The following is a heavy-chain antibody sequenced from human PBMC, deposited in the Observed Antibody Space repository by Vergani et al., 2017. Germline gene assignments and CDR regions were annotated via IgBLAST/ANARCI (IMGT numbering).Heavy chain of an antibody. V-gene: IGHV4-59*01. Sequence: QVQLQESGPGLVKPSETLSLTCSVSGDSMNTYYWTWIRQPPGKGLEWIGYIYDSGDTKYNPSLKSRVTMSLDTSKNQFSLNLYSVTAADTAVYYCARSRPYCTSGSCPAIWGQGTLVTVSS. CDR3: ARSRPYCTSGSCPAI. CDR1: GDSMNTYY. D-gene: IGHD2-15*01. CDR2: IYDSGDT. J-gene: IGHJ4*02.